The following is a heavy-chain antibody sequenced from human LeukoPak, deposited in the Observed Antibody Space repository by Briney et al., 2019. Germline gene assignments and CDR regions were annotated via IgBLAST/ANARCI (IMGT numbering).Heavy chain of an antibody. Sequence: GGSLRLSCAASGFTFSSYSMSWVSQAPGKGLEWVSYISSSSSTIYYADSVKGRFTISRDNAKNSLYLQMNSLRAEDTAVYYCARRGDYAGGLGYYGMDVWGQGTTVTVSS. V-gene: IGHV3-48*01. CDR3: ARRGDYAGGLGYYGMDV. CDR1: GFTFSSYS. J-gene: IGHJ6*02. D-gene: IGHD4-17*01. CDR2: ISSSSSTI.